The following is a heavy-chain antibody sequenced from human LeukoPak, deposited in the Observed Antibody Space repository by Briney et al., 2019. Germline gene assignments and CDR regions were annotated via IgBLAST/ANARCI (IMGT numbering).Heavy chain of an antibody. CDR3: ARRGPYFDY. D-gene: IGHD3-10*01. CDR1: GFIFSNHG. V-gene: IGHV3-48*04. J-gene: IGHJ4*02. CDR2: ISSTSADI. Sequence: QPGGSLRLSCTASGFIFSNHGMNWVRQAPGKGLEWISYISSTSADIYYVDSVKGRFTISRDNAKNSLYLQMNSLRAEDTAIYYCARRGPYFDYWGQGILVTVSS.